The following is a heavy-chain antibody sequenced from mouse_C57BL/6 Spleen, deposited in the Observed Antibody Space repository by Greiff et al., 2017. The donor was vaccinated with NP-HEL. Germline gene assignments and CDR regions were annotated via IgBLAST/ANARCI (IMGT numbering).Heavy chain of an antibody. D-gene: IGHD2-5*01. Sequence: VQLQQSGPELVKPGASVKMSCKASGYTFTDYNMHWVKQSHGKSLEWIGYITPNNGGTSYNQQFKGQATLTVNKSSSTAYMELRSRTSEDSAVYYCARRGISNFAWFAYWGQGTLVTVSA. CDR2: ITPNNGGT. V-gene: IGHV1-22*01. CDR1: GYTFTDYN. CDR3: ARRGISNFAWFAY. J-gene: IGHJ3*01.